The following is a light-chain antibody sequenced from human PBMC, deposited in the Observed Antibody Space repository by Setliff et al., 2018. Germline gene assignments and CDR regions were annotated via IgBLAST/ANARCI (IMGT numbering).Light chain of an antibody. J-gene: IGLJ1*01. CDR1: NSNIGSRS. Sequence: VLAQPPSASGTPGQRVTISCSGSNSNIGSRSVNWYQQLPGTAPKLLIYKNNQRPSGVPDRISGSKSGTSASLVITGLQPEDEADYYCQSYAGGLGGYVFGGGTKVTVL. CDR2: KNN. CDR3: QSYAGGLGGYV. V-gene: IGLV1-44*01.